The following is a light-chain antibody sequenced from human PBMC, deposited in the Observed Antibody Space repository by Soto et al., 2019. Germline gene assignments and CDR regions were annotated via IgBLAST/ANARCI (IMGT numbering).Light chain of an antibody. CDR2: WAS. Sequence: DIVMTQSPDSLAVSLGERATINCKSSQSVLYSSNNRKYLTWFQQKPGQPPKLLLYWASTRESGVPDRFSGSGSGTDFTLTISSLQAEDVAVYYCQQSYATPFTFGQGTKLEIK. J-gene: IGKJ2*01. CDR3: QQSYATPFT. CDR1: QSVLYSSNNRKY. V-gene: IGKV4-1*01.